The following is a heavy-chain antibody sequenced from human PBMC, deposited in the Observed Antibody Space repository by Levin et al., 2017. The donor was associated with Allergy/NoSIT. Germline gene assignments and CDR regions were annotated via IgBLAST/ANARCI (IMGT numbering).Heavy chain of an antibody. CDR3: ARAEGAIISSYYYYYGMDV. Sequence: GESLKISCKASGYTFTSYGISWVRQAPGQGLEWMGWISAYNGNTNYAQKLQGRVTMTTDTSTSTAYMELRSLRSDDTAVYYCARAEGAIISSYYYYYGMDVWGQGTTVTVSS. D-gene: IGHD5-24*01. CDR2: ISAYNGNT. CDR1: GYTFTSYG. V-gene: IGHV1-18*01. J-gene: IGHJ6*02.